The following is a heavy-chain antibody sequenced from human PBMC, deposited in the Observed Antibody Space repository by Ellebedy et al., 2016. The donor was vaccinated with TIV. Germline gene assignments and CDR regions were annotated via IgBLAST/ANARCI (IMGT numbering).Heavy chain of an antibody. CDR2: IYYSGST. V-gene: IGHV4-59*08. D-gene: IGHD3-10*01. J-gene: IGHJ2*01. CDR3: ARFRVVRGVIGRYFDL. CDR1: GGSISSYY. Sequence: SETLSLXXTVSGGSISSYYWSWIRQPPGKGLEWIGYIYYSGSTNYNPSLKSRVTISVDTSKNQFSLKLSSVTAADTAVYYCARFRVVRGVIGRYFDLWGRGTLVTVSS.